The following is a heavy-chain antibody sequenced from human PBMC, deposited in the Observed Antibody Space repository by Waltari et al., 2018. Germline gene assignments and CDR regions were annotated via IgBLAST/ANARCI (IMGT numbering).Heavy chain of an antibody. V-gene: IGHV3-48*03. D-gene: IGHD3-3*01. Sequence: EVQLVESGGGLVQPGGSLRLSCAASGFTFRSYDMTWVRQGPGKGLGWVSFMRSSGSTIYYADSVKGRFTISRDNAENSLYLQINSLRAEDTAIYYCVGQLLEWLDSWGQGTLVTVSS. CDR3: VGQLLEWLDS. J-gene: IGHJ4*02. CDR2: MRSSGSTI. CDR1: GFTFRSYD.